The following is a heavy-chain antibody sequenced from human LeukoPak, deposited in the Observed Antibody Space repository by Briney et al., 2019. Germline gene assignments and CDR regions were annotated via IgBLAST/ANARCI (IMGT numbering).Heavy chain of an antibody. CDR2: INHSGST. CDR1: GGSLSGYY. V-gene: IGHV4-34*01. D-gene: IGHD2-2*01. J-gene: IGHJ5*02. CDR3: ASGPHCSSTSCYASWFDP. Sequence: SETLSLTCAVYGGSLSGYYWSWIRQPPGKGLEWIGEINHSGSTNYNPSLKSRVTISVDTSKNQFSLKLSSVTAADTAVYYCASGPHCSSTSCYASWFDPWGQGTRVTVSS.